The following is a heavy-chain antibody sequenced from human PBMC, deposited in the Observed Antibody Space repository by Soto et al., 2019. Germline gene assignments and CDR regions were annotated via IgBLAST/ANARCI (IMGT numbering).Heavy chain of an antibody. Sequence: EVQLLASGGGLEQPGGSLRLSCAASGFTFSSYAMTWVRQAPGKGLEWVSGISGNGASTYYADSVKGRFTISRDNSKNTLYLQMNSLRAEDTALYYCAKDIVTYYSVSGSYYDFWGQGTLVTVSS. J-gene: IGHJ4*02. D-gene: IGHD3-10*01. CDR2: ISGNGAST. CDR1: GFTFSSYA. V-gene: IGHV3-23*01. CDR3: AKDIVTYYSVSGSYYDF.